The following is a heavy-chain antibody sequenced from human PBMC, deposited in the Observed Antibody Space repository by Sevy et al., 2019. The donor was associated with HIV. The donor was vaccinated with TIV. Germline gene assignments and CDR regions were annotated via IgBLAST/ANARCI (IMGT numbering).Heavy chain of an antibody. V-gene: IGHV3-30-3*01. D-gene: IGHD2-2*01. J-gene: IGHJ4*02. CDR3: AREGGYCSSTSCYPLYYFDY. CDR2: ISYDGSNK. CDR1: GFTFSSYA. Sequence: GGSLRLSCAASGFTFSSYAMHWVRQAPGKGLEWVAVISYDGSNKYYADFVKGRFTISRDNSKNTLYLQMNSLRAEDTAVYYCAREGGYCSSTSCYPLYYFDYWGQGTLVTVSS.